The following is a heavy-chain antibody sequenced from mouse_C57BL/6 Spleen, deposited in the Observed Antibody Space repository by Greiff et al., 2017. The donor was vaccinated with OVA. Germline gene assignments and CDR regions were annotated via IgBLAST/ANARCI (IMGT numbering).Heavy chain of an antibody. CDR1: GYTFTDYE. J-gene: IGHJ2*01. Sequence: VKLQESGAELVRPGASVTLSCKASGYTFTDYEMHWVKQTPVHGLEWIGAIDPETGGTAYNQKFKGKAILTADKSSSTAYMELRSLTSEDSAVYYCRMVTFDYWGQGTTLTVSS. CDR2: IDPETGGT. CDR3: RMVTFDY. D-gene: IGHD2-3*01. V-gene: IGHV1-15*01.